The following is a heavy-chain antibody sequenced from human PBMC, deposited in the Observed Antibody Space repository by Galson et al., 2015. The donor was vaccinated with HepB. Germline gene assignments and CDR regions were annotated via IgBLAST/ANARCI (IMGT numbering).Heavy chain of an antibody. CDR2: INSDGSST. J-gene: IGHJ4*02. CDR3: ARVQHNMVRGVISPWSAFDY. Sequence: SLRLSCAASGFTFSSYWMHWVRQAPGKGQVWVSRINSDGSSTSYADSVKGRFTISRDNAKNTLYLQMNSLRAEDTAVYYCARVQHNMVRGVISPWSAFDYWGQGTLVTVSS. V-gene: IGHV3-74*01. CDR1: GFTFSSYW. D-gene: IGHD3-10*01.